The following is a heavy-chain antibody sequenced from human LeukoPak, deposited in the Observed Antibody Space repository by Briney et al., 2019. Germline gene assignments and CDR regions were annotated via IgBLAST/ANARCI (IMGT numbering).Heavy chain of an antibody. J-gene: IGHJ4*02. CDR1: GGSISSYY. D-gene: IGHD3-10*01. V-gene: IGHV4-59*01. CDR3: ARYRYGSGSRYFDY. CDR2: IYYSGST. Sequence: PSETLSLTCTVSGGSISSYYWSWIRQPPGKGLEWIGYIYYSGSTNYNPSLKSRVTISVDTSKNQFSLKLSSVTAADTAVYYCARYRYGSGSRYFDYWGQGTLVTVPS.